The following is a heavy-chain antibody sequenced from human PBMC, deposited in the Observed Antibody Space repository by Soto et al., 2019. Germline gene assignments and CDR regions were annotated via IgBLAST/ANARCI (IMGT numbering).Heavy chain of an antibody. CDR3: ARVLAEHFDY. Sequence: GGSLILSCAASGFTFSSYGMHWVRQAPGKGLEWVAVISYDGSNKYYADSVKGRFTISRDNSKNTLYLQMNNLSAEDTALYYCARVLAEHFDYWGQATPVTVSS. CDR2: ISYDGSNK. V-gene: IGHV3-30*03. D-gene: IGHD3-16*01. J-gene: IGHJ4*02. CDR1: GFTFSSYG.